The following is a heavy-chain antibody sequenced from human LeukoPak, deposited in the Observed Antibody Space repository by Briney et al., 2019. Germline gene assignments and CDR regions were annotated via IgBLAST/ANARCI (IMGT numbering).Heavy chain of an antibody. D-gene: IGHD2-2*01. V-gene: IGHV3-15*07. J-gene: IGHJ4*02. Sequence: KPGGSLRLSCAASGFTFSNAWMNWVCQAPGKGLEWVGRIKSKTDGGTTDYAAPVKGRFTISRDDSKNTLYLQMNSLKTEDTAVYYCTTDIVVVPAAMYYWGQGTLVTVSS. CDR3: TTDIVVVPAAMYY. CDR2: IKSKTDGGTT. CDR1: GFTFSNAW.